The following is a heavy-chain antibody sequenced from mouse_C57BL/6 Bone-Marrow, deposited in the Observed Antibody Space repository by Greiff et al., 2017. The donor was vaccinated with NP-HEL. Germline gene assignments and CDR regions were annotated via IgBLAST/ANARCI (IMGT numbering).Heavy chain of an antibody. J-gene: IGHJ4*01. CDR1: GYTFTDYY. CDR2: IYPGSGNT. D-gene: IGHD1-1*01. Sequence: VQLQQSGAELVRPGASVKLSCKASGYTFTDYYINWVKQRPGQGLEWIARIYPGSGNTYYNEKFKGKATLTAEKSSSTAYMQLSSLTSEDSAVYFCATTVVSYAMDYWGQGTSVTVSS. V-gene: IGHV1-76*01. CDR3: ATTVVSYAMDY.